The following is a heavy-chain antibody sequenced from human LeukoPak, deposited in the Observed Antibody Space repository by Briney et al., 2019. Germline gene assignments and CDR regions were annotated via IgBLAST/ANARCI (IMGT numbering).Heavy chain of an antibody. CDR1: GYTFTGYY. J-gene: IGHJ6*03. Sequence: ASVKVSCKASGYTFTGYYMHWVRQAPGQGLEWMGWINPNSGGTNYAQKFQGRVTITTDESTSTAYMELSSLRSEDTAVYYCARGRDIVVVPAAIPGSGSYYYMDVWGKGTTVTVSS. D-gene: IGHD2-2*02. V-gene: IGHV1-2*02. CDR3: ARGRDIVVVPAAIPGSGSYYYMDV. CDR2: INPNSGGT.